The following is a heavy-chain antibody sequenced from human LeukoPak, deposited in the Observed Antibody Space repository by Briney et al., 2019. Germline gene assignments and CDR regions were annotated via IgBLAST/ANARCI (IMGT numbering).Heavy chain of an antibody. J-gene: IGHJ4*02. CDR3: ASARHGDFVWDY. D-gene: IGHD4-17*01. CDR1: GYSFKYW. Sequence: GESLQISCKGSGYSFKYWIGWVRQMPGKGLDWMGIIYSGDSQTKYSPSFQGRVTISIDNSITTAYLQWSSLEASDTAMYYCASARHGDFVWDYWGQGTLVTVSS. V-gene: IGHV5-51*01. CDR2: IYSGDSQT.